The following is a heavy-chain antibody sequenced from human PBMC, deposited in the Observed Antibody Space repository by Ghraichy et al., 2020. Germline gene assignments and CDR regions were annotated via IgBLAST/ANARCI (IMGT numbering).Heavy chain of an antibody. CDR3: ARDGGSGSYYNWWCSGYFDY. J-gene: IGHJ4*02. D-gene: IGHD3-10*01. CDR1: GYTFTSYA. Sequence: ASVKVSCKASGYTFTSYAMHWVRQAPGQRLEWMGWINAGNGNTKYSQKFQGRVTITRDTSASTAYMELSSLRSEDTAVYYCARDGGSGSYYNWWCSGYFDYWGQGTLVTVSS. V-gene: IGHV1-3*01. CDR2: INAGNGNT.